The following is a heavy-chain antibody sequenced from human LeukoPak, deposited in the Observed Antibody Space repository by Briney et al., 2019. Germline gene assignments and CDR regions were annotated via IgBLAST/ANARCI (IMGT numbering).Heavy chain of an antibody. CDR1: GFTFSSYA. Sequence: GGSLRFSCAASGFTFSSYAMHWVRQAPGKGLEWVAVISYDGSNKYYADSVKGRFTISRDNSKNALYPQMNSLRAEDTAVYYCARDRTAATREIDYWGQGTLVTVSS. V-gene: IGHV3-30-3*01. CDR3: ARDRTAATREIDY. D-gene: IGHD2-15*01. J-gene: IGHJ4*02. CDR2: ISYDGSNK.